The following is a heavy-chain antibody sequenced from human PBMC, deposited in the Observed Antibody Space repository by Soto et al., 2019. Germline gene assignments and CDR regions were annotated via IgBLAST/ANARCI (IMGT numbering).Heavy chain of an antibody. CDR3: ARRAYYGDYYFDY. V-gene: IGHV3-33*01. CDR1: GFTFSSYG. Sequence: PGGSLRLSCAASGFTFSSYGMHWVRQAPGKGLEWVAVIWYDGSNKYYADSVKGRFTISRDNSKNTLYLQMNSLRAEDTAVYYCARRAYYGDYYFDYWGQGTLVTVSS. CDR2: IWYDGSNK. J-gene: IGHJ4*02. D-gene: IGHD4-17*01.